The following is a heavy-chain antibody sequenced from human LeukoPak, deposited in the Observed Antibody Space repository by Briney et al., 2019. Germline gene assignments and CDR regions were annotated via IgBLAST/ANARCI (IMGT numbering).Heavy chain of an antibody. Sequence: GGSLRLSCAASGFTFDDYGMSWVRQAPGKGLEWVSGINWNSGRAGYADSVKGRFTISRDNAKNSLYLQMNSLRAEDTALYYCARGSEGYSSGWYLGYWGQGTLVTVSS. D-gene: IGHD6-19*01. CDR3: ARGSEGYSSGWYLGY. V-gene: IGHV3-20*04. J-gene: IGHJ4*02. CDR1: GFTFDDYG. CDR2: INWNSGRA.